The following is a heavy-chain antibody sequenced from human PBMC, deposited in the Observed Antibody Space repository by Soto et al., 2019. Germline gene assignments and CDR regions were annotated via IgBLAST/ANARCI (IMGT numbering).Heavy chain of an antibody. CDR2: INHSGST. V-gene: IGHV4-34*01. Sequence: ASETLSLTCAVYGGSFSGYYWSWIRQPPGKGLEWIGEINHSGSTNYNPSLKSRVTISVDTSKNQFSLKLSSVTAADTAVYYCARGNTVTLTYYYYYGMDVWGQGTTVTVSS. CDR3: ARGNTVTLTYYYYYGMDV. D-gene: IGHD4-4*01. J-gene: IGHJ6*02. CDR1: GGSFSGYY.